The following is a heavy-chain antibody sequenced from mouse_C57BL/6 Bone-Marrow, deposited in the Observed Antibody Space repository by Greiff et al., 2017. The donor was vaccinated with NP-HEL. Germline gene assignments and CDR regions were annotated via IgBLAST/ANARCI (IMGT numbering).Heavy chain of an antibody. J-gene: IGHJ3*01. CDR3: TKLGLLFAY. Sequence: EVQLQQSGAELVRPGASVKLSCTASGFNIKDDYMHWVKQRPEQGLEWIGWIDPENGDTEYASKFQGKATITADTSSNTAYLQLSSLTSEDTAVYYCTKLGLLFAYWGQGTLVTVSA. D-gene: IGHD4-1*01. CDR1: GFNIKDDY. V-gene: IGHV14-4*01. CDR2: IDPENGDT.